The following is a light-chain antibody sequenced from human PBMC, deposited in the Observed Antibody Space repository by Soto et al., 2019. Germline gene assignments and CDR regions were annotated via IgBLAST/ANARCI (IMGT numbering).Light chain of an antibody. CDR2: KAS. CDR3: KKYNSYLT. CDR1: QSISSS. J-gene: IGKJ1*01. V-gene: IGKV1-5*03. Sequence: DIQMTQSPSTMSASVGDRVTITCRASQSISSSLAWYQQKPGKAPKLLIYKASSLESAVPSRFSGSGSGTEFTLTISSVQSDDFASYFGKKYNSYLTFGQGTKVEIK.